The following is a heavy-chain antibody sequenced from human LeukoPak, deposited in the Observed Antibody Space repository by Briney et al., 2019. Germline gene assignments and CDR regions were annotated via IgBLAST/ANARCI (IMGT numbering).Heavy chain of an antibody. CDR1: GGTFSSYA. V-gene: IGHV1-69*13. Sequence: EASVKVSCKASGGTFSSYAISWVRQAPGQGLEWMGGIIPIFGTANYAQKFQGRVTITADESTSTAYMELSSLRSEDTAVYYCARSPVLRYFDWLSTLDYWGQGALVTVSS. J-gene: IGHJ4*02. CDR2: IIPIFGTA. D-gene: IGHD3-9*01. CDR3: ARSPVLRYFDWLSTLDY.